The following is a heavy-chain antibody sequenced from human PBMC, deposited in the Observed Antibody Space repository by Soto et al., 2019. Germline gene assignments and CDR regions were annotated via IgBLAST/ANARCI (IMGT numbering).Heavy chain of an antibody. J-gene: IGHJ4*02. CDR3: ARHQFNVNAMHFYS. CDR1: GGSISDGLYY. V-gene: IGHV4-39*01. CDR2: VYYTGRT. Sequence: QLQLQESGPGPVKPSETLSLTCTVSGGSISDGLYYWGWIRQPPGKELEWIGSVYYTGRTFYNPSLKSRVTISADTSQNQFSLRLTSVTAADMAVYFCARHQFNVNAMHFYSWGQGTLVTVSS.